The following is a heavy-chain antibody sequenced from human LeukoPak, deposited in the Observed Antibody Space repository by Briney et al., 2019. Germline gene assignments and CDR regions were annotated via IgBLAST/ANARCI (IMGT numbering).Heavy chain of an antibody. D-gene: IGHD3-10*01. Sequence: SETLSLTCAVYGGSFSGYYWSWIRQPPGKGLEWIGEINRSGSTNYNPSLKSRVTISVDTSKNQFSLKLSSVTAADTAVYYCARGPRRYGSGSYYNYWGQGTLVTVSS. CDR3: ARGPRRYGSGSYYNY. CDR1: GGSFSGYY. CDR2: INRSGST. J-gene: IGHJ4*02. V-gene: IGHV4-34*01.